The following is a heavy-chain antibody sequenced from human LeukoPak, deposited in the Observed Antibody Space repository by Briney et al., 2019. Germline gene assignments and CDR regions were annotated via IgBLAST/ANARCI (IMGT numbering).Heavy chain of an antibody. D-gene: IGHD4-17*01. V-gene: IGHV1-69*04. CDR2: IIPILGIA. Sequence: SVKVSCKASGGTFSSYAISWVRQAPGQGLEWMGRIIPILGIANYAQKFQGRVTITADKSTSTAYMELSSLRSEDTAVYYCAREDYGDPKGFDYWSQGTLVTVSS. J-gene: IGHJ4*02. CDR3: AREDYGDPKGFDY. CDR1: GGTFSSYA.